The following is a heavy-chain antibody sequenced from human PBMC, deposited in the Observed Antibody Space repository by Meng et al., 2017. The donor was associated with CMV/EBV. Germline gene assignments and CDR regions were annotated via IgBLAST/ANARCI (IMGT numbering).Heavy chain of an antibody. J-gene: IGHJ4*02. Sequence: QVARGEAGDEVTEPGASGKGSGKAYGYSFIGKAIHWGGQAPGKGFEGRGRINPNSAGTKYVEKFQGRVTMTRDTSNNIVYMELTRLTSDDMAVYYCTRSWIDSFTPDFDYWGQGTLVTVSS. CDR3: TRSWIDSFTPDFDY. V-gene: IGHV1-2*02. CDR1: GYSFIGKA. D-gene: IGHD2-2*03. CDR2: INPNSAGT.